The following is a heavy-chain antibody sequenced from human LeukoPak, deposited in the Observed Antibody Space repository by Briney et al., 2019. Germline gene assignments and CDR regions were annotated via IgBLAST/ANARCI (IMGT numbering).Heavy chain of an antibody. D-gene: IGHD3-10*01. J-gene: IGHJ4*02. CDR3: AIVPHAMVRGVIITEFYFDY. Sequence: GGSPRLSCAASGLTFSSYSMNWVRQAPGEGVEWVSSISSSSNYIYYADSVKGRFTISRDNAKNSLYLQMNSLRAEDTAVYYCAIVPHAMVRGVIITEFYFDYWGQGTLVTVSS. CDR2: ISSSSNYI. CDR1: GLTFSSYS. V-gene: IGHV3-21*01.